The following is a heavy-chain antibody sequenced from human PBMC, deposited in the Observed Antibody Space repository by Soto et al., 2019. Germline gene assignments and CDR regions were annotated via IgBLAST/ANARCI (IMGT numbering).Heavy chain of an antibody. Sequence: GGSLRLSCAASGFTFSSYGMHWVRQAPGKGLEWVAVISYDGSNKYYADSVKGRFTISRDNSKNTLYLQMNSLRAEDTAVYYCANFQSPGYSSSWSDNYFDYWGQGTLVTVSS. V-gene: IGHV3-30*18. CDR2: ISYDGSNK. CDR1: GFTFSSYG. J-gene: IGHJ4*02. CDR3: ANFQSPGYSSSWSDNYFDY. D-gene: IGHD6-13*01.